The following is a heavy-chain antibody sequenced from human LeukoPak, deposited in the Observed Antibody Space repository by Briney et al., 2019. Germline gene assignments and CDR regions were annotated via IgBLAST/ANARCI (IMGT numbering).Heavy chain of an antibody. CDR2: IYYSGST. Sequence: PSETLSLTCTVSGGSISSYYWSWLRQPPGKGLEWIGYIYYSGSTNYNPSLKSRVTISVDTSKNQFSLKLSSVTAADTAVYYCARLNYYLSDVWGKGTTVTVSS. D-gene: IGHD3-10*01. J-gene: IGHJ6*04. CDR1: GGSISSYY. CDR3: ARLNYYLSDV. V-gene: IGHV4-59*01.